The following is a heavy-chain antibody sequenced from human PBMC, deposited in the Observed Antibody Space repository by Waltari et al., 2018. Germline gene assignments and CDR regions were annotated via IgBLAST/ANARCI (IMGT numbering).Heavy chain of an antibody. Sequence: EVQLLESGGDFAQPGGSLRLSCTASGFTFNNYAMSWVRQAPGKGLEWVSSITGNGGNTYYADSVDGRFTISRDNPKNTLYLEMTSLRTEDTAVYYCAKDQYVAAGWGQGTLVTVSS. CDR1: GFTFNNYA. J-gene: IGHJ4*02. CDR2: ITGNGGNT. V-gene: IGHV3-23*01. D-gene: IGHD6-13*01. CDR3: AKDQYVAAG.